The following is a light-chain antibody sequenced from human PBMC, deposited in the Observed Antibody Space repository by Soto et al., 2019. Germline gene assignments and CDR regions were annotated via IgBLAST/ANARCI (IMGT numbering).Light chain of an antibody. J-gene: IGLJ3*02. CDR2: SNN. V-gene: IGLV1-44*01. CDR1: SCNIGSNT. CDR3: AAWDDSMTGRV. Sequence: QSVLTRPASASGTPGQRVTISCSGSSCNIGSNTVNWYQQLPGTAPKLLIYSNNQRPSGVPDRFSGSKSGTSASLAISGLQSEDEADYYCAAWDDSMTGRVFGGGTPLTVL.